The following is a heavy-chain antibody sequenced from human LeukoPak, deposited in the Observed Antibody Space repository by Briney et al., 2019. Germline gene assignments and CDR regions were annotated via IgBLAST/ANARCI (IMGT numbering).Heavy chain of an antibody. CDR3: ARGPGRHTSAQYEGDYIDY. D-gene: IGHD6-19*01. CDR2: TYYRSKWYN. CDR1: GDSVSSNSAA. J-gene: IGHJ4*02. Sequence: SQTLSLTCASSGDSVSSNSAAWNWIRQSPSRGLEWLGRTYYRSKWYNDYAVSVKSRITINPDTSKNQFSLQLNSVTPEDTAVYYCARGPGRHTSAQYEGDYIDYWGQGILVTVSS. V-gene: IGHV6-1*01.